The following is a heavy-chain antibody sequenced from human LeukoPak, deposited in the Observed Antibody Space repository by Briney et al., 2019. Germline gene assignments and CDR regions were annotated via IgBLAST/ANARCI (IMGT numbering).Heavy chain of an antibody. CDR2: ISYDGSNK. D-gene: IGHD3-9*01. V-gene: IGHV3-30*18. Sequence: GRSLRLSCAASGFTLSSYGMHWVRQAPGKGLEWVAVISYDGSNKYYADSVKGRFTISRDNSKNTLYLQMNSLRAEDTAVYYCAKDRGAYFDWLLVFDYWGQGTLVTVSS. J-gene: IGHJ4*02. CDR1: GFTLSSYG. CDR3: AKDRGAYFDWLLVFDY.